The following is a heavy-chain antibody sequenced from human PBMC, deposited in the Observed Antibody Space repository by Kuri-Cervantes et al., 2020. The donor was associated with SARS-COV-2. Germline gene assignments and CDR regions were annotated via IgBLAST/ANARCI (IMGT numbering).Heavy chain of an antibody. J-gene: IGHJ1*01. CDR3: ASPSPDIVVVPAAHPSPPEEYFQH. CDR2: IIPIFGTA. Sequence: SVKISCKASGGTFSSYAISWVRQAPGQGLEWMGGIIPIFGTANYAQKFQGRVTITADESTSTAYMELSSLRSEDTVVYYCASPSPDIVVVPAAHPSPPEEYFQHWGQGTLVTVSS. D-gene: IGHD2-2*01. CDR1: GGTFSSYA. V-gene: IGHV1-69*13.